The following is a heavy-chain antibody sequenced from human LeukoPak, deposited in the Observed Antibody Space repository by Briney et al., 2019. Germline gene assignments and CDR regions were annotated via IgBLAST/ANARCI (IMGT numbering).Heavy chain of an antibody. V-gene: IGHV3-64*02. CDR3: ARSRSFDY. Sequence: PGGSLRLSCAASGFTFSSYAMRWVRQAPGKGLEYVSAISSNGGSTYYADSVKGRFTISRDNSKNTLYLQMGSLRAEDMAVYYCARSRSFDYWGQGTLVTVSS. CDR1: GFTFSSYA. J-gene: IGHJ4*02. CDR2: ISSNGGST.